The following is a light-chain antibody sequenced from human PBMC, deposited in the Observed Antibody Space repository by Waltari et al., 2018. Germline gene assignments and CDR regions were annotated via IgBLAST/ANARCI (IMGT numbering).Light chain of an antibody. CDR2: ADY. Sequence: QSVLTQPPAVSGAPGQMVTISCSGSSSNIGADYGVYWYQQRPGRAPKLLIFADYKRPSGVPDRISASKSGTSASLAITGLQAEDEADYYCHSYDISLSGRVFGGGTKLTVL. V-gene: IGLV1-40*01. J-gene: IGLJ3*02. CDR1: SSNIGADYG. CDR3: HSYDISLSGRV.